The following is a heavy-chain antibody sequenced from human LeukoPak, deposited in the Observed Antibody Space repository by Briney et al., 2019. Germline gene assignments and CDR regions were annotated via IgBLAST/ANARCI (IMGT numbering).Heavy chain of an antibody. D-gene: IGHD3-22*01. CDR2: IRSKAYGGTT. Sequence: PGGSLRLSCTASGFTFGDYAMSWFRQAPGKGLEGVGFIRSKAYGGTTEYAASVKGRFTISRDDSKSIAYLQMNSLKTEDTAVYYCTRERDARDSSGYVFDYWGQGTLVTVSS. CDR1: GFTFGDYA. J-gene: IGHJ4*02. CDR3: TRERDARDSSGYVFDY. V-gene: IGHV3-49*03.